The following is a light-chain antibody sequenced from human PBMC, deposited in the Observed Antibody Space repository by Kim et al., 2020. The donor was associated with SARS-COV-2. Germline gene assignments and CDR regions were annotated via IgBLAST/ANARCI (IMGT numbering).Light chain of an antibody. CDR1: QTVSSY. V-gene: IGKV3D-15*01. Sequence: VSPGERVPPSCRASQTVSSYLAWYQQNPGQAPRLLIYGAAVRATGIPPRFSGSGSGTDFSLTINGLQSEDFAVYFCQQYTNWPLTFGGGTRVDIK. CDR3: QQYTNWPLT. CDR2: GAA. J-gene: IGKJ4*01.